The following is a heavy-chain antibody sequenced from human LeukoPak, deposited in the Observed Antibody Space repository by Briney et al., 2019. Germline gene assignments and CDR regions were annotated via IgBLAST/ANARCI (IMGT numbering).Heavy chain of an antibody. D-gene: IGHD3-16*02. CDR1: GFTFSSYA. V-gene: IGHV3-23*01. CDR3: VREDFAYVSETYRYWFDP. CDR2: ISGSGGST. J-gene: IGHJ5*02. Sequence: PRGSLRLSCAASGFTFSSYAMSWVRQAPGKGLEWVSAISGSGGSTYYADSVKGRFTVSRDNSADTLSLQMNSLTVADTAIYYCVREDFAYVSETYRYWFDPWGQGTLVTVSS.